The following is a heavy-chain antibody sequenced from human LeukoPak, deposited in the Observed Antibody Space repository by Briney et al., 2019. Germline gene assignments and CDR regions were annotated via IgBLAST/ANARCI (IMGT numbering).Heavy chain of an antibody. CDR3: AKDRNAWPTNFDS. CDR1: GVTFSTYA. V-gene: IGHV3-23*01. Sequence: GGSLRLYCAASGVTFSTYAVNWVRQAPGTGLELVSAISSSGGTTYYADSVKGRFSISRDKSKNTLYLRMNSLRAEDTAIYYCAKDRNAWPTNFDSWGQGTLVTVSA. D-gene: IGHD5-24*01. CDR2: ISSSGGTT. J-gene: IGHJ4*02.